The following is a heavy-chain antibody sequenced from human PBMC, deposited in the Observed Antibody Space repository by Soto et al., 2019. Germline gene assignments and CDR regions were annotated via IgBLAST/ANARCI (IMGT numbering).Heavy chain of an antibody. CDR3: ERAVMYYDESGFFRGYYFDF. CDR1: GFRFIDNA. V-gene: IGHV3-30*04. D-gene: IGHD3-16*01. J-gene: IGHJ4*02. CDR2: TSYDGGSR. Sequence: HPGGSLRLSCAASGFRFIDNALHWVRQAPGKGLEWVASTSYDGGSRYYADSVKGRFTISRDSYRKTVHLQMSGLSTDDTAEYFCERAVMYYDESGFFRGYYFDFWGPGTQVTVSS.